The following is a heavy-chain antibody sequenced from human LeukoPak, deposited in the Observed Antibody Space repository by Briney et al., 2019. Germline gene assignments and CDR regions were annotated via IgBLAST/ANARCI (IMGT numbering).Heavy chain of an antibody. J-gene: IGHJ3*02. V-gene: IGHV1-8*03. CDR2: MNPNSGNT. Sequence: GASMKVSCKASGYTFTSYDINWVRQATGQGLEWMGWMNPNSGNTGYEKKFQGRVTITRNTSISTAYMELSSLRSEDTAVYYCARGSYDSSGYAIVAFDIWGQGTMVTVSS. D-gene: IGHD3-22*01. CDR1: GYTFTSYD. CDR3: ARGSYDSSGYAIVAFDI.